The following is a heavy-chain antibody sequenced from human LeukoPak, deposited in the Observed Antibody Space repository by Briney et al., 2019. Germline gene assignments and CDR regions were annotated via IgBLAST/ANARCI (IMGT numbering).Heavy chain of an antibody. J-gene: IGHJ3*02. CDR3: ARGSGAFDI. D-gene: IGHD3-10*01. Sequence: GGSLRLSCAASGFTFSSYGMHWVRQAPGKGLEWVAVISNDGSNSYKADSVKGRFTISRDNSKNTLYLQMNSVRAEDTAVYYCARGSGAFDIWGQGTMVTVSS. V-gene: IGHV3-30*03. CDR2: ISNDGSNS. CDR1: GFTFSSYG.